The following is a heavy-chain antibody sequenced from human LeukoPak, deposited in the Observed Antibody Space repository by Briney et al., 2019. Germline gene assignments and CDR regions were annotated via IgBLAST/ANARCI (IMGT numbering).Heavy chain of an antibody. V-gene: IGHV1-46*01. CDR3: ARVTQYYYYYMDV. J-gene: IGHJ6*03. Sequence: ASVKVSCKASGYTFTSYYMHWVRQAPGQGLEWMGIINPSGGSTSYAQKFQGRVTMTTDTSTSTAYMELRSLRSDDTAVYYCARVTQYYYYYMDVWGKGTTVTVSS. CDR1: GYTFTSYY. CDR2: INPSGGST.